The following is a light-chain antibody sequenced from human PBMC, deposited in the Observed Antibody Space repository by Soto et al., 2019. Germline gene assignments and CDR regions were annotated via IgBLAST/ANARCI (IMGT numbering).Light chain of an antibody. CDR1: QSISSY. CDR2: AAS. V-gene: IGKV1-39*01. Sequence: DIQMTQSPSSLAASVGDRVTISCRASQSISSYLNWYQQKPGKAPKVLISAASSLQGGVPSRFSGSGSGTDFTLTISSLQPEDFATYYCQRSYSTPPYTFGQGTTLEIK. CDR3: QRSYSTPPYT. J-gene: IGKJ2*01.